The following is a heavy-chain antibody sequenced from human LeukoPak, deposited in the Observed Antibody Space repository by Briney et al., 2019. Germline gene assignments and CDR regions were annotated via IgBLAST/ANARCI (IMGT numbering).Heavy chain of an antibody. J-gene: IGHJ5*01. V-gene: IGHV3-74*01. Sequence: GGSLRLSCAASGFTFSNYWVHWVRQAPGKGRVWVSRIKGDGSHTIYADSVKGRFTISRDNAKNTLYLQMKSLRAEDTAVYYCVRDWDHFDFDSWGLGTLVTVSS. CDR1: GFTFSNYW. CDR3: VRDWDHFDFDS. D-gene: IGHD3-9*01. CDR2: IKGDGSHT.